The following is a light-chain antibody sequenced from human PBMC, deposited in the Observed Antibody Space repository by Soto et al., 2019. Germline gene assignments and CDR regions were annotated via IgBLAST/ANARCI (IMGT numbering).Light chain of an antibody. J-gene: IGLJ2*01. Sequence: QSALTQPPSVPGSPGQSVTISCTGTSSDVGGYNRVSWYQQPPGTAPKLIIYDVTKRPSGVPDRFSGSKSGNTASLTISGLQAEDEADYYCCSYAGSYSWIFGGGTQLTVL. CDR3: CSYAGSYSWI. V-gene: IGLV2-11*01. CDR1: SSDVGGYNR. CDR2: DVT.